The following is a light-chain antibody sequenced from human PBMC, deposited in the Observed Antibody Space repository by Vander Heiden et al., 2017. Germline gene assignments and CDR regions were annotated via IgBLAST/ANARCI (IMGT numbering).Light chain of an antibody. CDR1: ALPFQH. V-gene: IGLV3-25*03. Sequence: SSDLTQSLSVSVSPGQTPRITSSGDALPFQHAYSYQQQPGQAPLLVIYKDHERPSGIPERFSGSNSGTTVTLTINGVQAEDEADYYCQSADSSGIYLIFGAGTKVTVL. CDR2: KDH. J-gene: IGLJ2*01. CDR3: QSADSSGIYLI.